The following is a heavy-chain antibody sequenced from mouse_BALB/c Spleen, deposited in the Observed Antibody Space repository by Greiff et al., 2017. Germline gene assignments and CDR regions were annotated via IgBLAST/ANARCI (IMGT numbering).Heavy chain of an antibody. Sequence: EVQLQQSGTVLARPGASVKMSCKASGYTFTSYWMHWVKQRPGQGLEWIGAIYPGNSDTSYNQKFKGKVKLTAVTSTSTAYMELSSLTNEDSAVYYCTSSYYYSSSAYWYFDVWGAGTTVTVSS. CDR3: TSSYYYSSSAYWYFDV. D-gene: IGHD1-1*01. V-gene: IGHV1-5*01. CDR1: GYTFTSYW. J-gene: IGHJ1*01. CDR2: IYPGNSDT.